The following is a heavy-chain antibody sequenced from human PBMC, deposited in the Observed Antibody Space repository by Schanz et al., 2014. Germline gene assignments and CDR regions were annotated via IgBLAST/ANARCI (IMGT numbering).Heavy chain of an antibody. CDR2: VSSYGNND. V-gene: IGHV3-30*18. CDR3: AKGRFGELSAFDI. D-gene: IGHD3-10*01. CDR1: GFTFDKYA. J-gene: IGHJ3*02. Sequence: VQLVESGGGLVQPGKSLRLSCAASGFTFDKYAMHWVRQAPGKGLEWVALVSSYGNNDYYTDSVKGRFTISRDNSKNTVHLQMNSLRAEDTAVYYCAKGRFGELSAFDIWGQGTMVTVSS.